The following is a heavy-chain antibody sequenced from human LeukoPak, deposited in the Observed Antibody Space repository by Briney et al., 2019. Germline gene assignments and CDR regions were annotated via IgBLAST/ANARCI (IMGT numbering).Heavy chain of an antibody. CDR3: ARDPNRQGEDY. J-gene: IGHJ4*02. CDR2: IYYSGST. Sequence: PSETLSLTCTVSGGSIRSSSYYWGWIRQPPGKGLEWIGSIYYSGSTYYNPSLKSRVTISLDKSKNQFSLNLSSVTAADTAVYYCARDPNRQGEDYWGQGTLVTVSS. D-gene: IGHD2-15*01. V-gene: IGHV4-39*07. CDR1: GGSIRSSSYY.